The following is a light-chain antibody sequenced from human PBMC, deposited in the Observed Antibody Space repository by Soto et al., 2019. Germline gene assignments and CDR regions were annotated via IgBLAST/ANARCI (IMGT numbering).Light chain of an antibody. CDR2: EVS. CDR3: GTYAGSVDHYV. V-gene: IGLV2-23*02. Sequence: QSALTQPASVSGSPGQSITISCTGTRSDVGGYNLVSWYQHHPRKAPKLVIYEVSERPSGVSYRFSGSKSGNTASLTITGLQAGDEADYYCGTYAGSVDHYVCGTGTKLTVL. CDR1: RSDVGGYNL. J-gene: IGLJ1*01.